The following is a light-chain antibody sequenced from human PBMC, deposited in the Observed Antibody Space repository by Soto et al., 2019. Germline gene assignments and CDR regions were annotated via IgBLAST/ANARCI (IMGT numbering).Light chain of an antibody. CDR3: QQYKIWPPWT. CDR2: GAS. Sequence: EIVMTQSPATLYVSPGERATLSCRASQSINNNLAWNQQRPGQPPRLLIYGASTRASGVPARFSGSGSGTDFTLTISSLQSEDFVIYYCQQYKIWPPWTFGHGTKVEIK. CDR1: QSINNN. J-gene: IGKJ1*01. V-gene: IGKV3-15*01.